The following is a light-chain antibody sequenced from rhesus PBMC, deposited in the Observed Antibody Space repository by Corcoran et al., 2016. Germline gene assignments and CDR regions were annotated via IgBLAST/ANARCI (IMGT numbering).Light chain of an antibody. V-gene: IGKV1S9*01. Sequence: DIQMTQSPSSLSASVGDRVTITCQASQSLSNYLNWYQQKPGKIPKLLIYMGSSLQSGFPSRFSGSGSGTDFTLTISSLQPEDFATYYCQQGYSYPWTFGQGTEVEIK. CDR3: QQGYSYPWT. CDR1: QSLSNY. CDR2: MGS. J-gene: IGKJ1*01.